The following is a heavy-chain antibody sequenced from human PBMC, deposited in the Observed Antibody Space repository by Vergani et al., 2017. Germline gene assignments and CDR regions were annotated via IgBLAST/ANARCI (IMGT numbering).Heavy chain of an antibody. CDR2: IYPADSDT. V-gene: IGHV5-51*01. J-gene: IGHJ4*02. Sequence: EVELVQSGPEMRKPGESLKISCKGSEYSFGNYWIGCVRQMPGKGLECMGIIYPADSDTRYSPSFQGQVTISADKSISTAFLQWDSLKASDTALYYCVGHTTYTDSWGQGTLVTVSS. CDR1: EYSFGNYW. CDR3: VGHTTYTDS. D-gene: IGHD1-1*01.